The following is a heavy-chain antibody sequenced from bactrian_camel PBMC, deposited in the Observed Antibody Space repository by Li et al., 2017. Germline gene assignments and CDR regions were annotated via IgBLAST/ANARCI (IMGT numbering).Heavy chain of an antibody. Sequence: HVQLVASGGGSVQVGGSLTLSCQASGYISSTYSMAWFRQAPGREREGVAGIDSDGRTSYAESVKDRFTVSNDNAKNMLYLQMNSLKPEDTAMYYCAGRRGFEYRLPPLMPDEDNIWGQGTQVTVS. CDR2: IDSDGRT. J-gene: IGHJ4*01. CDR3: AGRRGFEYRLPPLMPDEDNI. D-gene: IGHD1*01. CDR1: GYISSTYS. V-gene: IGHV3S53*01.